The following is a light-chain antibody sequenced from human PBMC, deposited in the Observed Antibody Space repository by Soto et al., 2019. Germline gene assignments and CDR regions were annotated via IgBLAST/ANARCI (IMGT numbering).Light chain of an antibody. V-gene: IGKV3-15*01. CDR2: DAS. Sequence: DIVMTQSPGTLSVSPGERATLFCRASQSVRSSLAWYQQKPGQAPRLFIYDASTRATGIPARFSGSGSGTEFTLTISSLQSEDFATYYCQQYNSYSGTFGQGTKVEIK. CDR3: QQYNSYSGT. CDR1: QSVRSS. J-gene: IGKJ1*01.